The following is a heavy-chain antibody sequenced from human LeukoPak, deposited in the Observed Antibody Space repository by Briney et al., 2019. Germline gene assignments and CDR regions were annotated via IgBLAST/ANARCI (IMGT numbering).Heavy chain of an antibody. V-gene: IGHV3-30*01. Sequence: GRSLRLSCAASGFIFGDYAIHWVRQAPGKGLEWVALISYDGADKYYADSVKGRFTISRDNSKNTLFVQMNGLRDEDTAVYHCARGWGKYSGYDFDSWGQGTLVTVSS. D-gene: IGHD5-12*01. CDR2: ISYDGADK. CDR1: GFIFGDYA. CDR3: ARGWGKYSGYDFDS. J-gene: IGHJ4*02.